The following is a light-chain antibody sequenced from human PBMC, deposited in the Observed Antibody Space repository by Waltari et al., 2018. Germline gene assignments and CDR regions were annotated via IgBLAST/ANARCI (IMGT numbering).Light chain of an antibody. J-gene: IGKJ5*01. V-gene: IGKV3-20*01. Sequence: EIVLTQSPGTLSLSPGERATLSCRASQSVSSSYLAWYQQKPGQAPRLLIYGASSRATGIPDRFSGSGSGTDFTLTISRLEPEDVAVYYCQQYGSSLPTFGQGTRLEI. CDR1: QSVSSSY. CDR3: QQYGSSLPT. CDR2: GAS.